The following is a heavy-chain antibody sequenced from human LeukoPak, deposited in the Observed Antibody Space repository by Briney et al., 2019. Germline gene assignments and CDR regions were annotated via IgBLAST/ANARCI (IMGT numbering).Heavy chain of an antibody. CDR2: INPSGRT. D-gene: IGHD2-2*01. CDR1: AGSFSGYY. Sequence: SETLSLTCAVYAGSFSGYYWGWIRQPAGKGREWIGAINPSGRTNSNPSLKSRARISVETSKNQFSLRLTAVTAATPAVYSCATGFVYCSSTSCYSPYFDYWGQGPLVTVSS. J-gene: IGHJ4*02. CDR3: ATGFVYCSSTSCYSPYFDY. V-gene: IGHV4-34*01.